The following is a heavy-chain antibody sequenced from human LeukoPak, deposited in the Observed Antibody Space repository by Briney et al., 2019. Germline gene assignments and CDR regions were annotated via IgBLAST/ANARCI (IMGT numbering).Heavy chain of an antibody. CDR2: IYYSGST. J-gene: IGHJ4*02. D-gene: IGHD2-21*01. Sequence: SQTLSLTCTVSGGSISSGGYYWSWIRQHPGKGLEWIGYIYYSGSTYYNPSLKSRVTISVDTSKNQFSLKLSSVTAADTAVYYCARGLFVVVAGSPSFYFDYWGQGTLVTVSS. CDR3: ARGLFVVVAGSPSFYFDY. CDR1: GGSISSGGYY. V-gene: IGHV4-31*03.